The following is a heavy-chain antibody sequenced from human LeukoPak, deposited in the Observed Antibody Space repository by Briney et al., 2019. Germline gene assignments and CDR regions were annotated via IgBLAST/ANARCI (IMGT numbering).Heavy chain of an antibody. D-gene: IGHD1-26*01. CDR2: ISAYNGNT. CDR1: GYTFTSYG. V-gene: IGHV1-18*01. Sequence: ASVKVSCKASGYTFTSYGISWVRQAPGQGLEWVGWISAYNGNTNYAQKLQGRVTMTTDTSTSTAYMELRSLRSDDTAVYYCARDPPSGSPCDYWGQGTLVTVSS. CDR3: ARDPPSGSPCDY. J-gene: IGHJ4*02.